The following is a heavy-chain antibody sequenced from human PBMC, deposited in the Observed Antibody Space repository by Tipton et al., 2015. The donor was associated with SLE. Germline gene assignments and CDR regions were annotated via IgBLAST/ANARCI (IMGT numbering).Heavy chain of an antibody. V-gene: IGHV4-34*01. CDR1: GGSFSGYY. CDR2: INHSGYT. J-gene: IGHJ6*02. Sequence: LRLSCAVYGGSFSGYYWSWIRQPPGKGLEWIGEINHSGYTNYNLSLKSRVTISVDTSKNQFSLKLSSVTAADTAVYYCARATDCSGGRCYSAYYYFYGMGVWGQGTTVTVSS. CDR3: ARATDCSGGRCYSAYYYFYGMGV. D-gene: IGHD2-15*01.